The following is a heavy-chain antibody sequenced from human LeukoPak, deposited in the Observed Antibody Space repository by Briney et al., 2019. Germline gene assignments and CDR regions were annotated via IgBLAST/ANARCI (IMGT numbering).Heavy chain of an antibody. V-gene: IGHV4-39*07. D-gene: IGHD3-9*01. J-gene: IGHJ4*02. Sequence: PSETLSLTCTVSGGSVSSSDYYWGWIRQPPGKGLEWIGSLYYGGNTYYNPSLETRVTISVDASKNQFSLMLSPVTAADTAVYYCARIRYLDWLHLDYWGQGTLVTVSS. CDR3: ARIRYLDWLHLDY. CDR1: GGSVSSSDYY. CDR2: LYYGGNT.